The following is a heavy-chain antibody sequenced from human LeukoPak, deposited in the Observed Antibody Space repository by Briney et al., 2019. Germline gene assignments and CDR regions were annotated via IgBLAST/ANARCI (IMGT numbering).Heavy chain of an antibody. CDR2: ISRSGSTI. Sequence: GGSLRLSCAASGFTFSDYYMSWIRQAPGKGLEWVSYISRSGSTIYYADSGKGRFTISRDNAKNSVYLQMNSLRAEDTAVYYCARDSTASGYTNWFDPWGQGTLVTVPS. CDR3: ARDSTASGYTNWFDP. J-gene: IGHJ5*02. V-gene: IGHV3-11*04. CDR1: GFTFSDYY. D-gene: IGHD5-12*01.